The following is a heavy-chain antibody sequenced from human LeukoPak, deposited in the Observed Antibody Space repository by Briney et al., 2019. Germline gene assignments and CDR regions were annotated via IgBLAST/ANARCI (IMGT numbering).Heavy chain of an antibody. CDR3: ARQPLGSGWTGAFDI. J-gene: IGHJ3*02. CDR2: IYYSGST. CDR1: GGSISSSSYY. Sequence: KASETLSLTXTVSGGSISSSSYYWGWIRQPPGKGLEWIGSIYYSGSTYYNPSLKSRVTISVDTSKNQFSLKLSSVTAADTAVYYCARQPLGSGWTGAFDIWGQGAMVTVSS. V-gene: IGHV4-39*01. D-gene: IGHD6-19*01.